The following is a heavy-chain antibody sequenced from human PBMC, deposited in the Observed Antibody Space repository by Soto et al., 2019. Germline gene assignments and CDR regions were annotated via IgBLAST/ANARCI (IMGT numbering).Heavy chain of an antibody. Sequence: GASVKVSCKASGYTFTSYAMHWVRQAPGQRLEWMGWINAGNGNTKYSQKFQGRVTITRDTSASTAYMELSSLRSEDTAVYYCARRMTALRERWFDPWGQGTLVTVSS. D-gene: IGHD1-1*01. CDR2: INAGNGNT. J-gene: IGHJ5*02. CDR3: ARRMTALRERWFDP. CDR1: GYTFTSYA. V-gene: IGHV1-3*01.